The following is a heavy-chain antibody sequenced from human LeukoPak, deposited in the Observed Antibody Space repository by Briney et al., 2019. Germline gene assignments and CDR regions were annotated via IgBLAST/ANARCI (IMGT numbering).Heavy chain of an antibody. CDR1: GFTFGTYA. CDR3: AKGGHDFNPFYW. CDR2: IKRGGGDP. Sequence: PGGTLRLSCAASGFTFGTYAMGWVRQAPGKGLEWVSSIKRGGGDPFYADSVKGRFTISRDNSKNTLFLQLNSLRAEDTAVYYCAKGGHDFNPFYWWGQGTLVTVSS. J-gene: IGHJ4*02. D-gene: IGHD2-21*02. V-gene: IGHV3-23*01.